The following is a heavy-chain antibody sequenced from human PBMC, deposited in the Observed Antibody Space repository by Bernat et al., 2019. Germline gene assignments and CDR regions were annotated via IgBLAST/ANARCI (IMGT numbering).Heavy chain of an antibody. CDR3: ERVDTAMVGGFDP. Sequence: QVQLQESGPGLVKPSETLSLTCAVSGYSISSGYYWGWIRQPPGKGLEWIGSIYHSGSTYYNPSLKSRVTISVDTSKNQFSLKLSSGTAADTAVYYCERVDTAMVGGFDPWGQGTLVTVSS. CDR2: IYHSGST. J-gene: IGHJ5*02. D-gene: IGHD5-18*01. CDR1: GYSISSGYY. V-gene: IGHV4-38-2*01.